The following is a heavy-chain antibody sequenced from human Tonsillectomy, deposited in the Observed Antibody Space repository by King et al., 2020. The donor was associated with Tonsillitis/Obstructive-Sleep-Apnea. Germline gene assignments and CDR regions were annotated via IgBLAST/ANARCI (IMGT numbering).Heavy chain of an antibody. J-gene: IGHJ6*03. Sequence: QLQESGPGLVKPSETLSLTCTVSGGSISSYYWSWIRQPPGKGLEWIGYIYYSGSTNYNPSLKSRVTISVDTSKNQFSLKLSSVTAAETAVYYCARDRTYYDFWSGYYYYYMDVWGKGTTVTVSS. D-gene: IGHD3-3*01. CDR2: IYYSGST. V-gene: IGHV4-59*01. CDR1: GGSISSYY. CDR3: ARDRTYYDFWSGYYYYYMDV.